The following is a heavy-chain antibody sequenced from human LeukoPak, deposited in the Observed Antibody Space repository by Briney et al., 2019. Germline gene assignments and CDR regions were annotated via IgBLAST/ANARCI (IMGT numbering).Heavy chain of an antibody. CDR3: ARPSGGIAARPLGYYMDV. D-gene: IGHD6-6*01. Sequence: GGSLRLSCAASGFTVSSNYMSWVRQAPGKGLEWVSVIYSGGSTYYADSVKGRFTISRDNSKNTLYLQMNSLRAEDTAVYYCARPSGGIAARPLGYYMDVWGEGTTVTVSS. V-gene: IGHV3-66*02. CDR2: IYSGGST. CDR1: GFTVSSNY. J-gene: IGHJ6*03.